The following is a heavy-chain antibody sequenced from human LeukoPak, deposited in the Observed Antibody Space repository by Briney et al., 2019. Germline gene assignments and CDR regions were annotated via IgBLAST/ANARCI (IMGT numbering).Heavy chain of an antibody. Sequence: ASVKVSCKTFGYRFTSFGFTWVRQAPGQGLEWMGWISTSTGNIDYAERLQGRVTMTTDTSTNTAYMELRSLRSDDTAVYYCAISGDGYNLAAFDYWGQGTLVTVSS. V-gene: IGHV1-18*01. CDR2: ISTSTGNI. CDR1: GYRFTSFG. D-gene: IGHD5-24*01. J-gene: IGHJ4*02. CDR3: AISGDGYNLAAFDY.